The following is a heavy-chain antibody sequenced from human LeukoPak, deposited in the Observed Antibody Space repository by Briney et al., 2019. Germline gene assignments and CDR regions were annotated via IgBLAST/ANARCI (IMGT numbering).Heavy chain of an antibody. CDR1: GGSFSGYY. CDR3: ARKKYYGGEGAFDI. Sequence: PSETLSLTCAVYGGSFSGYYWSWIRQPPGKGLEWIGYIYYSGSTNYNPSLKSRVTISVDTSKNQFSLKLSSVTAADTAVYYCARKKYYGGEGAFDIWGQGTMVTVSS. J-gene: IGHJ3*02. CDR2: IYYSGST. V-gene: IGHV4-59*01. D-gene: IGHD4-17*01.